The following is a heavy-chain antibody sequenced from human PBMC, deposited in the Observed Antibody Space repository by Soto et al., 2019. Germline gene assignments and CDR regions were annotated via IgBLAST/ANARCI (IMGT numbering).Heavy chain of an antibody. CDR3: AKGMEPQRQFEMDV. D-gene: IGHD1-1*01. V-gene: IGHV3-43D*04. CDR1: GFTFDDYA. CDR2: ISWDGGST. Sequence: QPGGSLRLSCAASGFTFDDYAMHWVRQAPGKGLEWVPLISWDGGSTYYADSVKGRFTISRDNSKNSLYLQMNSLRAEDTALYYCAKGMEPQRQFEMDVWGQGTTVTVSS. J-gene: IGHJ6*02.